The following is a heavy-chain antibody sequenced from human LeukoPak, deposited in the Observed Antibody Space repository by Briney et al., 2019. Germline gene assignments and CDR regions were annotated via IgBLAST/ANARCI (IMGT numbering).Heavy chain of an antibody. CDR3: ARPGSTTKAWVDY. CDR2: IYPGDSDT. CDR1: GYSFTGYW. J-gene: IGHJ4*02. D-gene: IGHD1-14*01. Sequence: GESLKISCKGSGYSFTGYWIGWVRQIPGKGLEWMGIIYPGDSDTRYSPSFQGQVTISADKSISTAYLQWSSLKASDTAMYYCARPGSTTKAWVDYWGQGTLVTVSS. V-gene: IGHV5-51*01.